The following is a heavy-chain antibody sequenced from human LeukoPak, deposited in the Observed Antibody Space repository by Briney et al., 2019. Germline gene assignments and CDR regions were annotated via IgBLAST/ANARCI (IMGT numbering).Heavy chain of an antibody. Sequence: SETLSLTCVVCGGSFSGYYCSGIRQPPGKGLEWIGEINHSGSTNYNPSLKSRVTISVDTSKNQFSLKLSSVTAADTAVYYCARGPRQWLPRGWFDPGGQGTLVTVSS. CDR1: GGSFSGYY. CDR2: INHSGST. V-gene: IGHV4-34*01. CDR3: ARGPRQWLPRGWFDP. J-gene: IGHJ5*02. D-gene: IGHD6-19*01.